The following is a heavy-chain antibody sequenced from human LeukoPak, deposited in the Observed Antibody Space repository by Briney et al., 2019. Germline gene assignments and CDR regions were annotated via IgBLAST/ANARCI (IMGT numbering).Heavy chain of an antibody. CDR2: ISGSGGST. Sequence: GGSLRLSCAASGFTFSSYAMSWVRQAPGKGLEWVSAISGSGGSTYYADSVKGRSTISRDNSKNTLYLQMNSLRAEDTAVYFCAKFPNRIAVAADYWGQGTLVTVSS. D-gene: IGHD6-19*01. J-gene: IGHJ4*02. CDR1: GFTFSSYA. CDR3: AKFPNRIAVAADY. V-gene: IGHV3-23*01.